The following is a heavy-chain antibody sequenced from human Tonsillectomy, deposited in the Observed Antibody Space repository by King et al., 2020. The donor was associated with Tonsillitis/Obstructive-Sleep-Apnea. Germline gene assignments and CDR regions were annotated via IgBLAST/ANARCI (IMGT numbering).Heavy chain of an antibody. J-gene: IGHJ5*02. Sequence: VQLQQWGAGLLKPPETLSLTCAVYGGSFGGYYWSWIRQPPGKGLEWIGEINHSGSTNYNPSLKSRVTISVDTSKNQFSLKLSSVTAADTAVYYCARSYLSSPLYNWFDPWGQGTLVTVSS. CDR3: ARSYLSSPLYNWFDP. CDR2: INHSGST. V-gene: IGHV4-34*01. D-gene: IGHD6-6*01. CDR1: GGSFGGYY.